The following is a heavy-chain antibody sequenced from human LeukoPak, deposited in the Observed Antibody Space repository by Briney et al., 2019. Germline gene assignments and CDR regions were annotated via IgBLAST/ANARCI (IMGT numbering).Heavy chain of an antibody. CDR1: GFTFSNAW. Sequence: GGPLRLSCAASGFTFSNAWMNWVRQAPGKGLEWVGRIKSKTDGGTTDYVAPVKGRFTISRDDSKNTLYLQVNSLNTEDTAVYYCTTGNWGSFSYWGQGTLVTVSS. CDR2: IKSKTDGGTT. D-gene: IGHD7-27*01. V-gene: IGHV3-15*01. CDR3: TTGNWGSFSY. J-gene: IGHJ4*02.